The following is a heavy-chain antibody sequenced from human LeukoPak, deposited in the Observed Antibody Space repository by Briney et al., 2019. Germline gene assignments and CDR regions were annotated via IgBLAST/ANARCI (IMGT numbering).Heavy chain of an antibody. CDR3: AKAVAATDYYFDY. D-gene: IGHD2-15*01. J-gene: IGHJ4*02. CDR1: GFTFSGYG. V-gene: IGHV3-30*18. CDR2: ISYDGSNK. Sequence: AGSLRLSCAASGFTFSGYGMHWVRQAPGKGLEWVAVISYDGSNKYYADSVKGRFTISRDNSKNSLYLQMNNLRAEATAVYYCAKAVAATDYYFDYWGQGNLVTVSS.